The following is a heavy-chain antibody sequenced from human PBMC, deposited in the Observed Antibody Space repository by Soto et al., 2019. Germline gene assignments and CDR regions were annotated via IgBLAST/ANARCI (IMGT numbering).Heavy chain of an antibody. Sequence: QVQLVQSGAEVKKPGSSVKVSCKASGGTFSSYVISWVRQAPGQGLEWMGGIIPIFGTANYAQKFQGRVTITADESTSTAYMELSSLTSEDTAVYYCASHGITGTWVYYYGMDVWGQGTTVTVSS. CDR2: IIPIFGTA. V-gene: IGHV1-69*12. D-gene: IGHD1-7*01. CDR1: GGTFSSYV. CDR3: ASHGITGTWVYYYGMDV. J-gene: IGHJ6*02.